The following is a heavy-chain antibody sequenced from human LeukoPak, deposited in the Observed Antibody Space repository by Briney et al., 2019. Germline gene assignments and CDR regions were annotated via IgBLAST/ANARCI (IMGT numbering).Heavy chain of an antibody. D-gene: IGHD6-13*01. J-gene: IGHJ4*02. CDR3: ARDAAADYFDY. Sequence: SETLSLTCTVSGGSTSSYYWSWIQQPPGKGLEWIGYIYYSGSTNYNPSLKSRVTISVDTSKNQFSLKLSSVTAADTAVYYCARDAAADYFDYWGQGTLVTVSS. CDR2: IYYSGST. CDR1: GGSTSSYY. V-gene: IGHV4-59*01.